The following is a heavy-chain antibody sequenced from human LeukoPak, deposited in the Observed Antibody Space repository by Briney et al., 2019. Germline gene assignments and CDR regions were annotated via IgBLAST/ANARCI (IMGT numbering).Heavy chain of an antibody. J-gene: IGHJ4*02. V-gene: IGHV3-74*01. D-gene: IGHD3-3*01. Sequence: GGSLRLSCAVSGFTFRSYWMHWVRQAPGKGLVWVSRINSDGSSGGSSRSYADSVKGRFTISRDNAKNTLYLQMNSLRAEDTAVYYCARGGEWLPDYWGQGTLVTVSS. CDR1: GFTFRSYW. CDR2: INSDGSSGGSSR. CDR3: ARGGEWLPDY.